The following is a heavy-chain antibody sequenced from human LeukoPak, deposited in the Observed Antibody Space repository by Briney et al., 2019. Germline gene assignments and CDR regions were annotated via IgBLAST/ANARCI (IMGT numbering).Heavy chain of an antibody. CDR2: VYFSGST. V-gene: IGHV4-59*01. Sequence: SETLSLTCTVSGGSINGFYWNWIRQSPGKGLEWIGHVYFSGSTNHNPSLNSRVSISVDTSKNQFSLKMTSVTAADTAVYYCARGEALRQNYGLDVWGQGTTVTVPS. D-gene: IGHD2/OR15-2a*01. CDR3: ARGEALRQNYGLDV. J-gene: IGHJ6*02. CDR1: GGSINGFY.